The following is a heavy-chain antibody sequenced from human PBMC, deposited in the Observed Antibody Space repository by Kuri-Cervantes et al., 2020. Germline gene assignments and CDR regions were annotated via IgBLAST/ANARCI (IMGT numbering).Heavy chain of an antibody. J-gene: IGHJ6*02. CDR1: GYTFTSYG. V-gene: IGHV1-18*01. CDR2: ISAYNGNT. CDR3: ARPLYSSSWYDDYYYGMDV. D-gene: IGHD6-13*01. Sequence: ASVKVSCKASGYTFTSYGISWVRQAPGQGLEWMGWISAYNGNTNYAQKLQGRVTMTTDTSTSTAYMELRSLRSDDTAVYYCARPLYSSSWYDDYYYGMDVWGQGTTVTVSS.